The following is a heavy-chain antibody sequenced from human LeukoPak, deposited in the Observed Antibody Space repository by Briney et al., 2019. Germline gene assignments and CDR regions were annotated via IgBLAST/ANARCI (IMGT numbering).Heavy chain of an antibody. J-gene: IGHJ4*02. CDR2: INPNSGGT. Sequence: ASVKVSCKASGYTFTGYYMHWVRQAPGQGLEWMGWINPNSGGTNYAQKFQGRVTMTRDTSTSTVYMELSSLRSEDTAVYYCARVNYYYDSSGFDYWGQGTLVTVSS. CDR3: ARVNYYYDSSGFDY. D-gene: IGHD3-22*01. V-gene: IGHV1-2*02. CDR1: GYTFTGYY.